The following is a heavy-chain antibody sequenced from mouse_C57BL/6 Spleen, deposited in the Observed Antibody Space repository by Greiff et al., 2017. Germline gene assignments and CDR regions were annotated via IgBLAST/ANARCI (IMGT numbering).Heavy chain of an antibody. CDR2: ISYDGSN. J-gene: IGHJ3*01. V-gene: IGHV3-6*01. CDR1: GYSITSGYY. Sequence: EVKLQESGPGLVKPSQSLSLTCSVTGYSITSGYYWNWIRQFPGNKLEWMGYISYDGSNNYNPSLKNRISITRDTSKNQFFLKLNSVTTEDTATYYCARDDDGYYGYWGQGTLVTVSA. CDR3: ARDDDGYYGY. D-gene: IGHD2-3*01.